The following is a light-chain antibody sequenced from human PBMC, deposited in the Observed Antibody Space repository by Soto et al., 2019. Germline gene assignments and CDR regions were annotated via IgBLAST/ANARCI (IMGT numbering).Light chain of an antibody. V-gene: IGKV1-5*03. Sequence: DIQMTQSPSTLSASVGDSVTITCRAGQSISSWLAWYQLKPGKAPNLLIYKASDLESGVLSKFSGSGSGTEFTLTISSLQPDDFATYYCQQYNSYPYTFGQGTKLEIK. J-gene: IGKJ2*01. CDR2: KAS. CDR3: QQYNSYPYT. CDR1: QSISSW.